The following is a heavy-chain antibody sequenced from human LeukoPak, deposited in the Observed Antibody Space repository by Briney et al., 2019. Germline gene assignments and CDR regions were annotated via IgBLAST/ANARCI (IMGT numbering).Heavy chain of an antibody. J-gene: IGHJ3*02. CDR2: IYYSGST. V-gene: IGHV4-59*08. CDR3: ARLVGHCSGGSCYSFAFDI. CDR1: GGSISSYY. Sequence: PSETLSLTCTVSGGSISSYYWSWIRQPPGKGLEWIGYIYYSGSTNYNPSLKSRVTISVDTSKNQFSLKLSSVTAADTAVYYCARLVGHCSGGSCYSFAFDIWGQGTMVTVSS. D-gene: IGHD2-15*01.